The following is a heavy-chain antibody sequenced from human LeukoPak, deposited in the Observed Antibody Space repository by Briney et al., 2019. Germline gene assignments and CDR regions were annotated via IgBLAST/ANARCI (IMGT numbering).Heavy chain of an antibody. Sequence: ASVKVSCKASGYTFTSYGISWVRQAPGQGLEWMGWISAYSGDTNYAQKFQGRVTMTRDTSTSTVYMELSSLRSEDTAVYYCARVWSLSSDAFDIWGQGTMVTVSS. CDR1: GYTFTSYG. CDR2: ISAYSGDT. CDR3: ARVWSLSSDAFDI. V-gene: IGHV1-18*01. J-gene: IGHJ3*02. D-gene: IGHD3-10*01.